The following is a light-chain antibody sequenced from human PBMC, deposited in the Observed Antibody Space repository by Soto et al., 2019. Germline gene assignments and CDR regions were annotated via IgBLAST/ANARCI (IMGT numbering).Light chain of an antibody. CDR1: QRISSN. CDR2: GAS. CDR3: QQYGSSPGT. V-gene: IGKV3-15*01. J-gene: IGKJ1*01. Sequence: EIVMTQSPATLSVSPGERATLYCKASQRISSNLAWYQQKPGQPPRLLIYGASTRASGIPARFSGSGSGTDFALTISRVEPEDSAMYFCQQYGSSPGTFGQGTKVDIK.